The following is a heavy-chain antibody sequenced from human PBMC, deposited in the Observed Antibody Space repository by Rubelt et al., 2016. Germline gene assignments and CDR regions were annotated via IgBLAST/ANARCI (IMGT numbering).Heavy chain of an antibody. CDR3: TTDEGGD. D-gene: IGHD3-10*01. Sequence: DGGTTDYAAPVKGRFTISRDDSKTTLYLQMNSLKTEDTAVYYCTTDEGGDWGHGTLVTVSS. V-gene: IGHV3-15*01. CDR2: DGGTT. J-gene: IGHJ4*01.